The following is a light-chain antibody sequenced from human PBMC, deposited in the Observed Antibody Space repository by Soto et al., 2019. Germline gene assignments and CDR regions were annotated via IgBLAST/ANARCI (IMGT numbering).Light chain of an antibody. V-gene: IGKV4-1*01. J-gene: IGKJ2*01. CDR3: QQYYSNPPMNT. CDR2: WAS. CDR1: QSVLYSSNNKNY. Sequence: DIVMTQSPDSLAVSLGERATINCKSSQSVLYSSNNKNYLAWYQQKPGQPPKLLIYWASTRESGVPDRFSGSGSGTDFTLTISSLQAEDVAVYCCQQYYSNPPMNTFGQGTKLEIK.